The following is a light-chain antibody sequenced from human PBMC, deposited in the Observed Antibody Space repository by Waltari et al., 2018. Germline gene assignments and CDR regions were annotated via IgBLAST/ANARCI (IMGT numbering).Light chain of an antibody. J-gene: IGKJ2*01. Sequence: IVLTQYTGTTYLSPGERATLSCKASQSVSSNDLAWYQQKPGQAPRLLIYGASSRATGIPDRFSGSGSGTDFTLTISRLEPEDFAVYYCQQYGSSPYTFGQGTKLEIK. V-gene: IGKV3-20*01. CDR3: QQYGSSPYT. CDR2: GAS. CDR1: QSVSSND.